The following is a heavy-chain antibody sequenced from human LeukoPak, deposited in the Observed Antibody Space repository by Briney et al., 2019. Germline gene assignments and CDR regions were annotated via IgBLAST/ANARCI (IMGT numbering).Heavy chain of an antibody. V-gene: IGHV3-48*03. D-gene: IGHD3-16*02. CDR1: GFTFSSYE. CDR3: ARIPRDGGVIVFDY. J-gene: IGHJ4*02. Sequence: GGSLRISCSASGFTFSSYEMNWVRQAPGKGLEWVSYITGSGSTKYYADSVKGRFTISRDNTKNSLFLQMNSLRADDTAVYYCARIPRDGGVIVFDYWGQGTLVTVSS. CDR2: ITGSGSTK.